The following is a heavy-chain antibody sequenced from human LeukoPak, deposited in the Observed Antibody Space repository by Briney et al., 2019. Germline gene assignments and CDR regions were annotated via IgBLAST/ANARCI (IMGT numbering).Heavy chain of an antibody. CDR3: ARDFWSGYGYFDS. V-gene: IGHV4-31*03. J-gene: IGHJ4*02. D-gene: IGHD3-3*01. CDR1: GVTMRGAGFY. CDR2: TYYSGTT. Sequence: SETLSLTCTASGVTMRGAGFYWTWIRQRPGKGLEWIGYTYYSGTTYYNPSLESRVTISIDTSQSQFSLKLSSVTAADTAVHYCARDFWSGYGYFDSWGQGVLVTVSS.